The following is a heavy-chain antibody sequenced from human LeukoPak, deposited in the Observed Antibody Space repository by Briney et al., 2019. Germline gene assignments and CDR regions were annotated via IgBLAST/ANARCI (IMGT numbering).Heavy chain of an antibody. CDR3: ARVTLGSWYFDL. V-gene: IGHV1-2*02. D-gene: IGHD2-15*01. Sequence: ASVKVSCKASGYTFTGYYMHWVRQAPGQGLERMGWINPNSGNTNYAQKFQGRVTLTTDTSTSTAYMDLRSLRSDDTAVYHCARVTLGSWYFDLWGRGTLVTVSS. CDR1: GYTFTGYY. CDR2: INPNSGNT. J-gene: IGHJ2*01.